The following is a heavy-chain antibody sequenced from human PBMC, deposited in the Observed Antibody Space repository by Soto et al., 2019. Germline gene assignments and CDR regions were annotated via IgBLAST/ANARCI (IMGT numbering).Heavy chain of an antibody. CDR1: GGSISSGDYY. Sequence: QVQLQESGPGLGKPSQTLSLTCTVSGGSISSGDYYWSWIRQPPGKGLECIGYIYYSGSTYYNPSLKSRVTISVDASKSQFSLKLSSVTAADTAVYYCARMGYYYGSGTVDYWGQGTLVTVSS. J-gene: IGHJ4*02. D-gene: IGHD3-10*01. CDR3: ARMGYYYGSGTVDY. V-gene: IGHV4-30-4*01. CDR2: IYYSGST.